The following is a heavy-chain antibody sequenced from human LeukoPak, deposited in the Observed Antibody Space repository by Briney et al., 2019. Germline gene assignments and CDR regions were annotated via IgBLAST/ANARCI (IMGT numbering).Heavy chain of an antibody. D-gene: IGHD3-22*01. Sequence: KPSETLSLTCTVSGGSISSYYWSWIRQPAGKGLEWIGRIYTSGSTNYNPSLKSRVTMSVDTSKNQFSLKLSSVTAADTAVYYCARDRYYYDSSGFRLFDYWGQGTLVTVSS. CDR1: GGSISSYY. CDR3: ARDRYYYDSSGFRLFDY. CDR2: IYTSGST. V-gene: IGHV4-4*07. J-gene: IGHJ4*02.